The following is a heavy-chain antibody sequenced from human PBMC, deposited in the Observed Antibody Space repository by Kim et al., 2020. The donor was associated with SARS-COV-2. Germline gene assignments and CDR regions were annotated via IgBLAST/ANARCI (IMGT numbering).Heavy chain of an antibody. CDR1: GFTFSTSA. J-gene: IGHJ3*02. CDR3: VKPVDNRNYGAYEI. D-gene: IGHD3-16*01. CDR2: INDSGRNT. V-gene: IGHV3-23*01. Sequence: GGSLRLSCVASGFTFSTSAMSWVRQAPGKGLEWVSGINDSGRNTYYVDSVKGRFTISRDNSKNTLYLQINSLRAEDTALYYCVKPVDNRNYGAYEIWGQGTMVTVSS.